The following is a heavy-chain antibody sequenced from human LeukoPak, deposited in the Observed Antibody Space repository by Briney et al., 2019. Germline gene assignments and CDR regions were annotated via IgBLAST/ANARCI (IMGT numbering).Heavy chain of an antibody. D-gene: IGHD3-22*01. J-gene: IGHJ4*02. CDR2: IRSKAYGVTT. Sequence: GGSLRLXCTASGFTFGDYAMSWFRQAPGKGLESVGFIRSKAYGVTTEYAASVKGRFTISRDDSKSIAYLQMNSLKTEDTAVYYCTRDFLGDTYYYDSSGYYYFDYWGQGTLVTVSS. CDR1: GFTFGDYA. V-gene: IGHV3-49*03. CDR3: TRDFLGDTYYYDSSGYYYFDY.